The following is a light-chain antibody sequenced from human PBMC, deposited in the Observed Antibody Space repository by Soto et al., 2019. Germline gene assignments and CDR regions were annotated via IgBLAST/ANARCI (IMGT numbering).Light chain of an antibody. CDR1: QSVSNY. V-gene: IGKV3-11*01. CDR3: QQRSNWL. J-gene: IGKJ3*01. Sequence: ENVLTQSPTTLSLSTGKRATLSCRASQSVSNYVAWYQQKPGQAPRLLIYDASNRATGVPARFSGSGSGTDFTLTISSLEPEDFAVYYCQQRSNWLFGPGTKVDIK. CDR2: DAS.